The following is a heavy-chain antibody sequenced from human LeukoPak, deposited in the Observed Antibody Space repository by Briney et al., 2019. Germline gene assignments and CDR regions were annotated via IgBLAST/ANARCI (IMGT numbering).Heavy chain of an antibody. CDR3: ARQNLRTYYYYGMDV. Sequence: KPSETLSLTCTVSGGSVSSGSYYWSWIRQPPGKGLEWIGYIYYSGSTNYNPSLKSRVTISVDTSKNQFSLKLSSVTAADTAVYYCARQNLRTYYYYGMDVWGQGTTVTVSS. J-gene: IGHJ6*02. CDR2: IYYSGST. CDR1: GGSVSSGSYY. D-gene: IGHD1-14*01. V-gene: IGHV4-61*01.